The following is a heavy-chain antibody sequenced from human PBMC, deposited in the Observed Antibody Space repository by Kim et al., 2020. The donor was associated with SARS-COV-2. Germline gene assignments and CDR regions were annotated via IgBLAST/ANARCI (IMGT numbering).Heavy chain of an antibody. V-gene: IGHV1-24*01. Sequence: ASVKVSCKVSGYTLTELSMHWVRQAPGKGLEWRGGFDPEDGETIYAQKFQGRVTMTEDTSTDTAYMELSSLRSEDTAVYYCATGSSDIVVVVAAHGAFDIWGQGTMVTVSS. D-gene: IGHD2-15*01. CDR1: GYTLTELS. CDR3: ATGSSDIVVVVAAHGAFDI. CDR2: FDPEDGET. J-gene: IGHJ3*02.